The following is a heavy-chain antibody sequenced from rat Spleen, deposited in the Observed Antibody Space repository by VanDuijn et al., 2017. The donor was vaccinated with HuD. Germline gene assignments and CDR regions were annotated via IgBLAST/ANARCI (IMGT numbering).Heavy chain of an antibody. Sequence: QVQLKESGPGLVQPSQTLSLTCTVSGFSLTSYGVSWVRQPPGKGLEWMGVIWTAGNTDSNSVFKSRLTFNRDTSKSQVVLKRNSLKTEDTDMYFCARGSVFFDYWGQGVMVTVSS. CDR1: GFSLTSYG. CDR2: IWTAGNT. V-gene: IGHV2-16*01. CDR3: ARGSVFFDY. J-gene: IGHJ2*01.